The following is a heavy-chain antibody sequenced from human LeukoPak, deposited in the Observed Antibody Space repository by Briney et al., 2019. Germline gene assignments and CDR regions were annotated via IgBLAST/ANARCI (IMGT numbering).Heavy chain of an antibody. J-gene: IGHJ4*02. CDR2: ISSSSSYI. Sequence: GGSLRLSCAASGLTLSNYSIIWLRQAPGKGLEWVSFISSSSSYIYYADSVKGRFTISRDNAKNSLYLQMSSLRAEDTAVYYCVKMGCGGSRCYGLCWGQGTLVTVST. D-gene: IGHD2-2*01. V-gene: IGHV3-21*01. CDR1: GLTLSNYS. CDR3: VKMGCGGSRCYGLC.